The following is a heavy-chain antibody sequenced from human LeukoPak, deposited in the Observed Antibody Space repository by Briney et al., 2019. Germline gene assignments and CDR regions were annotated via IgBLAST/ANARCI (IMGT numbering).Heavy chain of an antibody. CDR2: IRYDGSNK. Sequence: PGGSLRLSCAASGFTFSSYGMHWVRQAPGKGLEWVAFIRYDGSNKYYADSVKGRFTISRDNAKNSLYLQMNSLRAEDTAVYYCARGAGRGGSYYFDYWGQGTLVTVSS. J-gene: IGHJ4*02. CDR3: ARGAGRGGSYYFDY. D-gene: IGHD6-19*01. V-gene: IGHV3-30*02. CDR1: GFTFSSYG.